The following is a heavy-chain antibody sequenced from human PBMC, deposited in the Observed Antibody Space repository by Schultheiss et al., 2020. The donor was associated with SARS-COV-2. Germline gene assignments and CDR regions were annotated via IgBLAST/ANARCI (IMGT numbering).Heavy chain of an antibody. V-gene: IGHV4-4*07. J-gene: IGHJ6*03. Sequence: SETLSLTCAVYGGSFSSYYWSWIRQPAGKGLEWIGRIYTSGSTNYNPSLKSRVTISVDTSKNQFSLKLSSVTAADTAVYYCAREGSDYYYYYYMDVWGKGTTVTVSS. CDR2: IYTSGST. CDR1: GGSFSSYY. CDR3: AREGSDYYYYYYMDV.